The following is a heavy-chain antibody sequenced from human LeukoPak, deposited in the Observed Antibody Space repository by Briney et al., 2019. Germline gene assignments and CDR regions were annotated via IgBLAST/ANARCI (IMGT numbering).Heavy chain of an antibody. J-gene: IGHJ4*02. D-gene: IGHD6-6*01. CDR1: GDSVSSNNGA. V-gene: IGHV6-1*01. CDR3: ARDAPAFGFYSSSLGY. Sequence: SQTLSLTCVISGDSVSSNNGAWNWIRQSPSRGLEWLGRTYYRSKWYIDYAVSVKSRISIKPDTSKNQFSLQLNSVTPEDTAEYYCARDAPAFGFYSSSLGYWGQGTLVTVSS. CDR2: TYYRSKWYI.